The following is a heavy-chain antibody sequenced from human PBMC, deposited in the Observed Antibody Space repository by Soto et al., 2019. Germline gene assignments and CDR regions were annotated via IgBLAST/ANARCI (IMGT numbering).Heavy chain of an antibody. CDR1: GYTFTSYD. V-gene: IGHV1-8*01. CDR2: MNPNSGNT. CDR3: AIGASRGLIAAAGNRRVMMQMNRDV. D-gene: IGHD6-13*01. Sequence: QVQLVQSGAEVKKPGASVKVSCKASGYTFTSYDINWVRQATGQGLEWMGWMNPNSGNTGYAQKFQGRVTMTRNTSISTAYMELSSLRSEDTAVYYCAIGASRGLIAAAGNRRVMMQMNRDVWGQGTTVTVSS. J-gene: IGHJ6*02.